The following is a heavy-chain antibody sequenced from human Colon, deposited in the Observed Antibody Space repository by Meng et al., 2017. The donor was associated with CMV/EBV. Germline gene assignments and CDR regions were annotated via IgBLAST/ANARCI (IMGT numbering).Heavy chain of an antibody. D-gene: IGHD2/OR15-2a*01. V-gene: IGHV4-34*01. Sequence: SETLSLTCVVYGGSFSDYFWSWIRQPPGKGLEWIGSVYYNGNTYHNPSLESRVTISRDTSKNQFSLKLSSVTAADTAVYYCASIPRGILIRLFDFWGQGTLVTVSS. CDR1: GGSFSDYF. CDR2: VYYNGNT. J-gene: IGHJ4*02. CDR3: ASIPRGILIRLFDF.